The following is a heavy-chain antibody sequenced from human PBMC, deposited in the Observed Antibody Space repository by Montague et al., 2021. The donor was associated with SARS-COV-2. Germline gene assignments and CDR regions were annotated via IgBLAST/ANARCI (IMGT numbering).Heavy chain of an antibody. V-gene: IGHV3-48*03. CDR3: AICHPFGAFDI. CDR2: ISPSGRTI. CDR1: GFTFSSYA. J-gene: IGHJ3*02. D-gene: IGHD2-2*01. Sequence: FLRLSCAASGFTFSSYAMNWVRQAPGKGLEWVSYISPSGRTIYYADSVKGRFTISRDNAKNSLSLQMNSLRGDDTAVYYCAICHPFGAFDIWGQGTTVTVSS.